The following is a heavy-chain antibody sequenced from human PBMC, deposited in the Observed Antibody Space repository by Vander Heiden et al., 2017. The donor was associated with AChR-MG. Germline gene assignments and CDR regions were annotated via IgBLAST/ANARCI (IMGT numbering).Heavy chain of an antibody. Sequence: QVQLQQWGAGLLKPSETLSLTCAVHGGSFSGYYWSWIRQPPGKGLEWIGEINHSGSTNYNPSLKSRVTISVDTSKNQFSLKLSSVTAADTAVYYCARGLYSSSLNWFDPWGQGTLVTVSS. CDR3: ARGLYSSSLNWFDP. J-gene: IGHJ5*02. V-gene: IGHV4-34*01. CDR1: GGSFSGYY. D-gene: IGHD6-13*01. CDR2: INHSGST.